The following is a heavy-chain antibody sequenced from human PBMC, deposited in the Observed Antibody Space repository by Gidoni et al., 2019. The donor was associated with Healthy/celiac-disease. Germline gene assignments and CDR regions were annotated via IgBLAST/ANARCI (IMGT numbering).Heavy chain of an antibody. CDR1: GFTFSDYY. CDR2: ISSSSSYT. J-gene: IGHJ4*02. D-gene: IGHD5-12*01. V-gene: IGHV3-11*06. CDR3: ARVKMDIVAILDY. Sequence: QVQLVESGGGLVKPGGSLRRSCAASGFTFSDYYMSWIRQAPGKGLEWVSYISSSSSYTNYAASVKGRFTISRDNAKNSLYLQMNSLRAEDTAVYYCARVKMDIVAILDYWGQGTLVTVSS.